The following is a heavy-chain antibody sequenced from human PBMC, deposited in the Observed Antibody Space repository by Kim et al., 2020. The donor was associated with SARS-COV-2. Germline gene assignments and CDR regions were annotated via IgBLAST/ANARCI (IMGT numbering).Heavy chain of an antibody. Sequence: ASVKVSCKASGYTFTDYDINWVRQATGQGPDWMGWMNPYSGNTGYAQKFQGRVTMTRDTTVNTAYLDLSGLRSDDRAVYYCARGDRYCRSSSCYNYWGQGTLVTVSS. CDR3: ARGDRYCRSSSCYNY. V-gene: IGHV1-8*01. J-gene: IGHJ4*02. CDR1: GYTFTDYD. D-gene: IGHD2-2*02. CDR2: MNPYSGNT.